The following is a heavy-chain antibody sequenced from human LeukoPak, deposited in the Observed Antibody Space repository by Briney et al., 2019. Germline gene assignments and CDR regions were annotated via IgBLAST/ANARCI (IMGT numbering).Heavy chain of an antibody. Sequence: ASVKVSCKASGYTFTGYYMHWVRQAPGQGLEWMGWISAYNGNTNYAQKLQGRVTMTTDTSTSTAYMELRSLRSDDTAVYYCARPLGPYYYDSSGYYYYWGQGTLVTVSS. CDR3: ARPLGPYYYDSSGYYYY. D-gene: IGHD3-22*01. V-gene: IGHV1-18*04. CDR2: ISAYNGNT. CDR1: GYTFTGYY. J-gene: IGHJ4*02.